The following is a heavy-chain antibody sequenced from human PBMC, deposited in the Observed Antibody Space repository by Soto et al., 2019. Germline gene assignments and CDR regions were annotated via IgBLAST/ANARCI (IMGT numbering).Heavy chain of an antibody. CDR3: AKYTSADDY. CDR2: INQDGSQR. J-gene: IGHJ4*02. V-gene: IGHV3-7*01. CDR1: GFTFRDYW. D-gene: IGHD3-10*01. Sequence: EVQLVESGGGLVQRGGSLRLSCAGSGFTFRDYWMNWVHQAPGKGLEWVANINQDGSQRYYVDSVKGRFTISRDNAKNSLYLEMNSLRSEDTAVYYCAKYTSADDYWGQGTLVTVAS.